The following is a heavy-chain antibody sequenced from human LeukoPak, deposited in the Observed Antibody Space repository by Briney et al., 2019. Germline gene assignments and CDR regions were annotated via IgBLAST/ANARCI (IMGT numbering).Heavy chain of an antibody. J-gene: IGHJ4*02. V-gene: IGHV4-59*01. CDR2: IYYSGST. CDR3: ARANNGWYFDY. CDR1: GGSISSYY. D-gene: IGHD6-19*01. Sequence: SETLSLTCTVSGGSISSYYWSWIRQPPGKGLEWIGYIYYSGSTNYNPSLKSRVTISVDTSKNQFSLKLSSVTAADTAVYYCARANNGWYFDYWGPGTLVTVSS.